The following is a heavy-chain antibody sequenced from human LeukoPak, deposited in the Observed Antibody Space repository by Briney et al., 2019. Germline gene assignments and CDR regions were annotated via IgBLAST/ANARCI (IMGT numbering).Heavy chain of an antibody. CDR3: ARDHYYDSSGYSFDY. CDR2: ISSSGSTI. CDR1: GFTFSDYY. D-gene: IGHD3-22*01. Sequence: PGGSLRLSCAASGFTFSDYYMNWIRQAPGKGLEWVSYISSSGSTIDYADSVKGRFTISRDNAKNSLYLQMSSLRAEDTAVYYCARDHYYDSSGYSFDYWGQGILVTVSS. V-gene: IGHV3-11*01. J-gene: IGHJ4*02.